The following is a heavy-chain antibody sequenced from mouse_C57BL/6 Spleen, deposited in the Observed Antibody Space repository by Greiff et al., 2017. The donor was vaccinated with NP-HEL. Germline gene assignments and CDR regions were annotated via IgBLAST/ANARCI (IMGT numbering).Heavy chain of an antibody. CDR1: GFTFSDYG. V-gene: IGHV5-17*01. J-gene: IGHJ4*01. D-gene: IGHD1-1*01. CDR2: ISSGSSTI. CDR3: ASEGITTVVADYYAMDY. Sequence: EVQRVESGGGLVKPGGSLKLSCAASGFTFSDYGMHWVRQAPEKGLEWVAYISSGSSTIYYADTVKGRFTISRDNAKNTLFLQMTSLRSEDTARYYGASEGITTVVADYYAMDYWGQGTSVTVSS.